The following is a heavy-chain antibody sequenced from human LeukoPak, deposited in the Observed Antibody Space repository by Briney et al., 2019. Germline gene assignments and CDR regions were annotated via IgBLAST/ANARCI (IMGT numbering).Heavy chain of an antibody. CDR2: FDPEDGET. CDR1: GYTLTELS. CDR3: ATLRWLLPLDAFDI. J-gene: IGHJ3*02. D-gene: IGHD3-22*01. Sequence: ASVKVSCRVSGYTLTELSIHWVRQAPGKGLEWMGGFDPEDGETIYAQKFQGRVTMTEDTSTDTAYMELSSLRSEDTAVYYCATLRWLLPLDAFDIWGQGTMVTVSS. V-gene: IGHV1-24*01.